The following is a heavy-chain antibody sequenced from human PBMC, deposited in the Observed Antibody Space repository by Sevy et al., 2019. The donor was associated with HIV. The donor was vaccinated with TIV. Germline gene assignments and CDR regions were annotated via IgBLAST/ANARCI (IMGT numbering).Heavy chain of an antibody. CDR2: IWSDGAYQ. CDR3: ARGGYYYDNAAYYALDS. D-gene: IGHD3-22*01. Sequence: GGSLRLSCAATGFTFSNYAMHWVRQAPGKGMEWVAIIWSDGAYQYHGDSVKGRFTISRDNSKNTLYLQMNNVRVEDTAVYYCARGGYYYDNAAYYALDSWGQGSLVTVSS. V-gene: IGHV3-33*01. CDR1: GFTFSNYA. J-gene: IGHJ4*02.